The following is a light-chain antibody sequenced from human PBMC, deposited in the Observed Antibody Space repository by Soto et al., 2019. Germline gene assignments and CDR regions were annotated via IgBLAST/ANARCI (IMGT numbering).Light chain of an antibody. CDR1: QSISIW. J-gene: IGKJ1*01. V-gene: IGKV1-5*01. Sequence: DIQMTQSPSTLSASVGDRIPITCRASQSISIWLAWYQQTPGKAPKILIYDASRLETGVPSRFSGSGSVTEFTLTISGLQPDDFATYYCKQYNGYSTWTFGQGTRVETK. CDR2: DAS. CDR3: KQYNGYSTWT.